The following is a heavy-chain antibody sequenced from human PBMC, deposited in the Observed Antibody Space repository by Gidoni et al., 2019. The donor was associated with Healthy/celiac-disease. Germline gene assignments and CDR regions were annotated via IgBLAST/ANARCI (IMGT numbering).Heavy chain of an antibody. V-gene: IGHV4-34*01. CDR2: INHSGST. D-gene: IGHD2-8*02. Sequence: QVPLQQWGAGLLKPSETLSLTCAVYGGSFSGYYWSWIRQPPGKGLEWIGEINHSGSTNYNPSLKSRVTISVDTSKNQFSLKLSSVTAADTAVYYCARGYGGRVSLRNKLFYFDYWGQGTLVTVSS. CDR3: ARGYGGRVSLRNKLFYFDY. J-gene: IGHJ4*02. CDR1: GGSFSGYY.